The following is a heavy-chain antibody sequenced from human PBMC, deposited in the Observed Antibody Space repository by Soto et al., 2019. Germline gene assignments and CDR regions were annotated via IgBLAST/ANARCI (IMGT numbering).Heavy chain of an antibody. V-gene: IGHV3-74*01. J-gene: IGHJ4*02. D-gene: IGHD3-9*01. CDR1: GFTFSSYW. CDR3: AREGFDWLLYFDY. CDR2: INSDGSST. Sequence: CLRLSCAASGFTFSSYWTHWVRQAPGKGLVWVSRINSDGSSTSYADSVKGRFTISRDNAKNTLYLQMNSLRAEDTAVYYCAREGFDWLLYFDYWGQGTLATASS.